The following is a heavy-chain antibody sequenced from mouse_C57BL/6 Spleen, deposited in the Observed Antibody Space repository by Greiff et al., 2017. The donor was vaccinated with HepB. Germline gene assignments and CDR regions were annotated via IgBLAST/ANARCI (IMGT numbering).Heavy chain of an antibody. Sequence: EVQLQQSVAELVRPGASVKLSCTASGFNIKNTYMHWVKQRPEQGLEWIGRIDPANGNTKYAPKFQGKATITADTSSNTAYLQLSSLTSEDTAIYYCARDYYGSSPFYWYFDVWGTGTTVTVSS. V-gene: IGHV14-3*01. J-gene: IGHJ1*03. D-gene: IGHD1-1*01. CDR2: IDPANGNT. CDR1: GFNIKNTY. CDR3: ARDYYGSSPFYWYFDV.